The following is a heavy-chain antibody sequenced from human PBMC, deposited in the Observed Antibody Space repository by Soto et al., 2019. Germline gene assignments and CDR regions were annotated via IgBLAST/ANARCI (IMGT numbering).Heavy chain of an antibody. J-gene: IGHJ4*02. CDR3: ARGSDFWTDYYLVY. CDR2: VYNSGT. D-gene: IGHD3-3*01. V-gene: IGHV4-59*01. CDR1: GGFISSYY. Sequence: SETLSLTCTVSGGFISSYYWNWIRQPPGKGLEWIGYVYNSGTSYNPSLKSRVAISVDTSKNQFSLKLSSVTAADTAVYYCARGSDFWTDYYLVYWGQGTLVTVSS.